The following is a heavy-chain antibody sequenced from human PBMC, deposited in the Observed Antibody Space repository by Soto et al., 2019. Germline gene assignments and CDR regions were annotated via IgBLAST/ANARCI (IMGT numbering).Heavy chain of an antibody. D-gene: IGHD6-19*01. J-gene: IGHJ4*02. V-gene: IGHV3-23*01. CDR2: ITGSGDST. Sequence: EVQLLESGGGLVQPGGSLRLSCAVSGFTFSSHSMSWVRQAKGKGLECVSSITGSGDSTYYADSVKGRFTISRDKSKSTLDLQMNSLRYEDTAVYYCSKDLQFSGWVSAHTFDYWGQGTQVTFYS. CDR3: SKDLQFSGWVSAHTFDY. CDR1: GFTFSSHS.